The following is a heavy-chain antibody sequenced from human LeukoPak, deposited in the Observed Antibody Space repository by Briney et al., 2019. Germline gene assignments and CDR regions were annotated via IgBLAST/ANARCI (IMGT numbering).Heavy chain of an antibody. CDR2: IYPGDSDI. J-gene: IGHJ4*02. CDR3: ARRLEWTSNFDY. V-gene: IGHV5-51*01. D-gene: IGHD4-11*01. CDR1: GYSFTNYW. Sequence: GESLKIPCKGSGYSFTNYWIGWVRQMPGKDLQWLGIIYPGDSDIRYSPSFQGQVTLSADKSTAYLQWSSLKASDTAMYYCARRLEWTSNFDYWGQGTLVTVSS.